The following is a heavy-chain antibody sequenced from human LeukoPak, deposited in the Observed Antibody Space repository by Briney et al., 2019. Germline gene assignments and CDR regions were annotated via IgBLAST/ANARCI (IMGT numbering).Heavy chain of an antibody. CDR1: GLTFSNAW. J-gene: IGHJ4*02. Sequence: GGSLRLSCAVSGLTFSNAWMSWVRQAPGKGLEWVGRIKSTTVDATPEYAAPVRGRFTISRDDSKNTVYLQMNGLKSEDTAVYYCTTGPGNSGYWGQGTLVTVSS. CDR2: IKSTTVDATP. CDR3: TTGPGNSGY. V-gene: IGHV3-15*01. D-gene: IGHD4-23*01.